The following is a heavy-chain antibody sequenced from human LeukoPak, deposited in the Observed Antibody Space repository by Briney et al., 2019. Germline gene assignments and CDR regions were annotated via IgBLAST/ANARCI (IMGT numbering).Heavy chain of an antibody. J-gene: IGHJ4*02. CDR2: IRYDGSNK. CDR1: GFTFSSYG. D-gene: IGHD5-18*01. V-gene: IGHV3-30*02. Sequence: PGGSPRLSCAASGFTFSSYGMHWVRQAPGKGLEWVAFIRYDGSNKYYADSMKGRFTISRDNSKNTLYLQMNSLRAEDTAVYYCAKAPEQLWPNFDYWGQGTLVTVSS. CDR3: AKAPEQLWPNFDY.